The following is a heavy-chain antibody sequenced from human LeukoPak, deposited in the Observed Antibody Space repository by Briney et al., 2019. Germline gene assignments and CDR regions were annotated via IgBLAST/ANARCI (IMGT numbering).Heavy chain of an antibody. J-gene: IGHJ4*02. Sequence: PSETLSLTCTVSGDSIISSIYYWGWIRQPPGKGLEWIGSIYYSGSTYYNSSLKSRVTISVDTSKNQFSLKLSSVTAADTAVYYCARRINDFWSGQYGYYFDYWGQGTLVTVSS. D-gene: IGHD3-3*01. CDR2: IYYSGST. CDR3: ARRINDFWSGQYGYYFDY. V-gene: IGHV4-39*01. CDR1: GDSIISSIYY.